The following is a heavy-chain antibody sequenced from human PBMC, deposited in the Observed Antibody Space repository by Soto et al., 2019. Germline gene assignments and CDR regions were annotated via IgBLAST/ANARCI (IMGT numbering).Heavy chain of an antibody. CDR1: GFTFSNYA. Sequence: EVQLLESGGGLVQPGGSLRLSCADSGFTFSNYAMSWVRQAPGKGLEWVSAISGGGGSTYFADSVKGRFSISRDNPKPTLYLRMNSLRAEDTAVYYCAKGGPKFYYYYGVDVWGQGTTVTVSS. J-gene: IGHJ6*02. D-gene: IGHD3-10*01. V-gene: IGHV3-23*01. CDR2: ISGGGGST. CDR3: AKGGPKFYYYYGVDV.